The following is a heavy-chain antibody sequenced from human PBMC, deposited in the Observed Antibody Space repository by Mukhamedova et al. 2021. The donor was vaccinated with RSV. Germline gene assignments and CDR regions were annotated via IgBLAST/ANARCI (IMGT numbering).Heavy chain of an antibody. J-gene: IGHJ4*02. CDR2: IYYSRST. D-gene: IGHD3-16*01. V-gene: IGHV4-39*01. CDR3: ARNGLGGVVDY. Sequence: QPPGKGLEWIGSIYYSRSTCYNPSLKSRVTISVDTSKNQFSLKLSSVTAADTAVYYCARNGLGGVVDYWGQGTLVTVSS.